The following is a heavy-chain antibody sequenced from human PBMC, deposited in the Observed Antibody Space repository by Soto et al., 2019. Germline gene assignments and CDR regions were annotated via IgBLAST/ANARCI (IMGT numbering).Heavy chain of an antibody. V-gene: IGHV3-30*18. Sequence: QVQLVESGGGVVQPGRSLRLSCAASGFIFSSYGMYWVRQAPGKGLEWVAVISYDGSNKYHAESVKGRFTISRDNSKNTLLLKMNSLIAEYTAVYYCAKGVYITSQRPSYHGMDVWGQGTTVTVSS. CDR1: GFIFSSYG. CDR3: AKGVYITSQRPSYHGMDV. CDR2: ISYDGSNK. J-gene: IGHJ6*01. D-gene: IGHD2-2*02.